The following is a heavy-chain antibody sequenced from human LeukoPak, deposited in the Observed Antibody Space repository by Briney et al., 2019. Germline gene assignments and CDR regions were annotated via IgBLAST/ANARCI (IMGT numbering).Heavy chain of an antibody. Sequence: ASVKVSCKASGYTFTGYYMHWVRQAPGQGLEWMGWINPNSGGTNYAQKFQGRVTMTRDTSISTAYMELSRLRSDDTAVYYCARIRVKISGWDGVYGYWGQGTLVTVSS. CDR2: INPNSGGT. CDR1: GYTFTGYY. D-gene: IGHD6-19*01. V-gene: IGHV1-2*02. J-gene: IGHJ4*02. CDR3: ARIRVKISGWDGVYGY.